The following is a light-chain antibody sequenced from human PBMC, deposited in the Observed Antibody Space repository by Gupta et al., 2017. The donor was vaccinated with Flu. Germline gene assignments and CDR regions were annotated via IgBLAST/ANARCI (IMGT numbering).Light chain of an antibody. Sequence: SYVLTQPPSVSVAPGQTARISCGGNKIGSKTVHWYQRKPGQAPVVVVYDDTNRPSGIPERGSDSNSGTTETITSSRVEVGDESYYDSQLWDRSNGGLFGGGTKVTVL. V-gene: IGLV3-21*02. CDR3: QLWDRSNGGL. CDR2: DDT. CDR1: KIGSKT. J-gene: IGLJ3*02.